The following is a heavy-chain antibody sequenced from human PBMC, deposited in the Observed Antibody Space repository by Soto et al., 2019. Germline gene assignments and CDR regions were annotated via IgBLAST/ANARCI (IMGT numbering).Heavy chain of an antibody. D-gene: IGHD1-26*01. V-gene: IGHV4-59*08. J-gene: IGHJ4*02. CDR3: ARRYGSAFDY. CDR1: GGSIRSYY. Sequence: QVQLQESGPGLVKPSETLSLTCTVSGGSIRSYYWSWIRQPPGKGLEWIGYIYYSGSTNYNPSLKSRVTISVDTSMNQFSLKLSSVTAADPAVYYCARRYGSAFDYWGQGTLVTVSS. CDR2: IYYSGST.